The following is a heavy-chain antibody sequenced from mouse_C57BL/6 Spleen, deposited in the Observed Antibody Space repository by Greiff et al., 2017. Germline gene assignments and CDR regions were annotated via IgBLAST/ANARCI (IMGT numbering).Heavy chain of an antibody. V-gene: IGHV1-53*01. D-gene: IGHD1-1*01. CDR2: INPSNGGT. CDR1: GYTFTSYW. CDR3: AREGVIVITTVVAPMDY. Sequence: QVQLQQPGTELVKPGASVKLSCKASGYTFTSYWMHWVKQRPGQGLEWIGNINPSNGGTNYNEKFKSKATLTVDKSSSTAYMQLSSLTSEDSAVYYCAREGVIVITTVVAPMDYWGQGTSVTVSS. J-gene: IGHJ4*01.